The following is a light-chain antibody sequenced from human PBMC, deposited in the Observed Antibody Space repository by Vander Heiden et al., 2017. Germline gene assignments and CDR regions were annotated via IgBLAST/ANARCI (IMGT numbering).Light chain of an antibody. CDR1: QSVSSY. CDR3: QQRSDWPLT. Sequence: DIVLTQFPATLSLSPGERATLSCRASQSVSSYLAWYQQKPGQAPRLLIHDASSRATGIPARFSGSGSGTDFTLTISSLEPEDFAVYYCQQRSDWPLTFGPGTKVDIK. CDR2: DAS. J-gene: IGKJ3*01. V-gene: IGKV3-11*01.